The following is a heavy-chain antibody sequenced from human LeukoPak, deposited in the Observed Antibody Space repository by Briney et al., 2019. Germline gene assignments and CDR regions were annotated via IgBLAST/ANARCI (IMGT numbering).Heavy chain of an antibody. Sequence: PGGSLRLSCAASEFTFSNYWMNWVRQAPGKGLEWVANIKEDGSETYYVDSVKGRFTISRDNARNSLYLQMNSLRAEDTAVYYCAREGKGFDYWGQGTLVTVSS. CDR2: IKEDGSET. CDR3: AREGKGFDY. V-gene: IGHV3-7*01. J-gene: IGHJ4*02. D-gene: IGHD3-10*01. CDR1: EFTFSNYW.